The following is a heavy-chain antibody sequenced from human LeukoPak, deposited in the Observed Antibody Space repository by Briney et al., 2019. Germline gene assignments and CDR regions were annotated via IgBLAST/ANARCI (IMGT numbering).Heavy chain of an antibody. Sequence: PGGSLRLSCAASGFTVSGNYMSWVRQAPGKGLEWVSIIYSGDSTYYADSVKGRFTISRDNSKNMLYLQMNSLRAEDTAVYYCARVFWEKDGFIGAFDIWGQGTMVTVSS. D-gene: IGHD3-3*01. CDR2: IYSGDST. J-gene: IGHJ3*02. CDR1: GFTVSGNY. V-gene: IGHV3-66*01. CDR3: ARVFWEKDGFIGAFDI.